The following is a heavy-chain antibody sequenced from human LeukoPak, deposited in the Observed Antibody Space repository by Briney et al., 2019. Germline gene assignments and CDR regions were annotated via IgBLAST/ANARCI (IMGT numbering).Heavy chain of an antibody. J-gene: IGHJ4*02. D-gene: IGHD4-11*01. CDR2: ITSTSRDK. V-gene: IGHV3-21*01. Sequence: GGSLRLSCVTSGFSFSDYNMNWVRQAPGRGLEWVSSITSTSRDKSYAVSVRGRFTISRDNAKNSLFLQMDTLGAEDTAVYYCARDLSNYFLHYIDFWGQGTLVTVSS. CDR1: GFSFSDYN. CDR3: ARDLSNYFLHYIDF.